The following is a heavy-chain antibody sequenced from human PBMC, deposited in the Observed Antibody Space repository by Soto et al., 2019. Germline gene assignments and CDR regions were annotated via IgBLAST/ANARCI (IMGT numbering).Heavy chain of an antibody. CDR1: GGSISSSNW. CDR3: ARRYGGAFDY. V-gene: IGHV4-4*02. D-gene: IGHD2-21*01. CDR2: IYYSGST. Sequence: SETLSLTCAVSGGSISSSNWWSWVRQPPGKGLEWIGYIYYSGSTNYNPSLKSRVTISVDTSKNQFSLKLSSVTAADTAVYYCARRYGGAFDYWGQGTLVTVSS. J-gene: IGHJ4*02.